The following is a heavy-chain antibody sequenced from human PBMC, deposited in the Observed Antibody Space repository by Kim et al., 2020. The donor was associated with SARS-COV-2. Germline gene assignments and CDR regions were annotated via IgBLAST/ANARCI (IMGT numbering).Heavy chain of an antibody. Sequence: YYADSGKGRFTISRDNPKNTLYLQMNSLRAEDTAVYYCARDTRDYYGMDVWGQGTTVTVSS. J-gene: IGHJ6*02. V-gene: IGHV3-33*01. CDR3: ARDTRDYYGMDV.